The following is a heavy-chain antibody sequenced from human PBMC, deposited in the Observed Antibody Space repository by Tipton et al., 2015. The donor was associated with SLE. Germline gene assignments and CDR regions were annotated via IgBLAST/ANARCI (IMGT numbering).Heavy chain of an antibody. D-gene: IGHD6-19*01. CDR2: IQYPRST. V-gene: IGHV4-59*11. CDR1: GGPITSLY. CDR3: ARGVRIAVVKGWYFDL. J-gene: IGHJ2*01. Sequence: TLSLTCTVSGGPITSLYWNWIRQPPGKGLEWIGYIQYPRSTNYNPSLKSRVTISMDSSKNQFSLKLNSVTAADTAVYYCARGVRIAVVKGWYFDLWGRGTLVTVSS.